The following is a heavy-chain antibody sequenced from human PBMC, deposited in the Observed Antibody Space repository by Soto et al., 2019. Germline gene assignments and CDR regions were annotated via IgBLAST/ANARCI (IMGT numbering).Heavy chain of an antibody. CDR2: MNPKRGNT. V-gene: IGHV1-8*01. J-gene: IGHJ5*02. CDR3: ARGLKYKSWRGWRWIDP. Sequence: VQLVQSGAAVKKPGASVKVSCQASGYPFPRYDIPWVRQATGQGLEWMGWMNPKRGNTGYAQKCQGRVTMTRNTSITTAYMERTSLRTEDTAVDYCARGLKYKSWRGWRWIDPWGQGTLVTVSS. CDR1: GYPFPRYD. D-gene: IGHD3-3*01.